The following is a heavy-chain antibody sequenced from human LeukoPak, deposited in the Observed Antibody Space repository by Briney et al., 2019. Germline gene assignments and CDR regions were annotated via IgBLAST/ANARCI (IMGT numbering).Heavy chain of an antibody. CDR3: TRSSSWLLVWFDP. Sequence: ASVKVSCKASGGTFSSYAISWVRQAPGQGLEWMGGIIPIFGTANYAQKFQGRVTITADESTSTAYMELSSLRSEDTAVYYCTRSSSWLLVWFDPWGQGTLVTVSS. CDR2: IIPIFGTA. CDR1: GGTFSSYA. J-gene: IGHJ5*02. V-gene: IGHV1-69*13. D-gene: IGHD6-13*01.